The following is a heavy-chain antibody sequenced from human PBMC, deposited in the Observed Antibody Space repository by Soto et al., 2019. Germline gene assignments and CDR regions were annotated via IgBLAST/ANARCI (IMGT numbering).Heavy chain of an antibody. Sequence: EVQLVESGGGLVQPGGSLRLSCAASGFTFSSYSMNWVRQAPGKGLEWVSYISSSSSTIYYADSVKGRFTISRDNAKNSLYLQTNSLRDEDTAVYYCARDFPIAQWLSTDAFDIWGQGTMVTVSS. CDR1: GFTFSSYS. J-gene: IGHJ3*02. CDR2: ISSSSSTI. CDR3: ARDFPIAQWLSTDAFDI. V-gene: IGHV3-48*02. D-gene: IGHD6-19*01.